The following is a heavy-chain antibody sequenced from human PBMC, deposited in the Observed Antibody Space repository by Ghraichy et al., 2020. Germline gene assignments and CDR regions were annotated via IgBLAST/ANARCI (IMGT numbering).Heavy chain of an antibody. D-gene: IGHD1-7*01. CDR3: VIGAGTTIVWFDP. CDR1: GYTFTSYD. J-gene: IGHJ5*02. Sequence: ASVKVSCKASGYTFTSYDINWVRQATGQGLEWMGWMNPNSGNTGYAQKFQGRVTMTRNTSISTAYMELSSLRSEDTAVYYCVIGAGTTIVWFDPWGQGTLVTVSS. CDR2: MNPNSGNT. V-gene: IGHV1-8*01.